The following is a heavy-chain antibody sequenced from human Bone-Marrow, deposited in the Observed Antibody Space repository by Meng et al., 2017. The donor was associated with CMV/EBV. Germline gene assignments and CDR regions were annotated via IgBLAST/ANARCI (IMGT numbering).Heavy chain of an antibody. CDR1: GYTFTSYD. J-gene: IGHJ5*02. CDR3: ARDWHSHYSPPNWFDP. D-gene: IGHD2-15*01. Sequence: ASVKVSCKASGYTFTSYDINWVRQATGQGLEWMGWINPNSGDTNYAQRFQGRVTMTRDTSISTAYMELSRLRSDDTAVYYCARDWHSHYSPPNWFDPWGQGTLVTVSS. V-gene: IGHV1-2*02. CDR2: INPNSGDT.